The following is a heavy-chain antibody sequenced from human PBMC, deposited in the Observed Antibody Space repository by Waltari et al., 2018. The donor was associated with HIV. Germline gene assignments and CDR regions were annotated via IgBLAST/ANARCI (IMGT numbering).Heavy chain of an antibody. D-gene: IGHD1-1*01. CDR3: ATGQQVWETWSQLDY. CDR2: ISFDGSNQ. CDR1: GFTFRNYG. Sequence: QVQLVESGGGVVQPGRSLRLSCAASGFTFRNYGMHWVRQAPGKGLEWVEVISFDGSNQYDVDAGRGRFTISRDNSKKKVFLQMNSLRLDDSALYYCATGQQVWETWSQLDYWGQGTLVIVSS. V-gene: IGHV3-30*03. J-gene: IGHJ4*02.